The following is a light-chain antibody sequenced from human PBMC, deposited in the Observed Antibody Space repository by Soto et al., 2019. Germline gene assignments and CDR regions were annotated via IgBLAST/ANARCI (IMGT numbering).Light chain of an antibody. V-gene: IGKV3-11*01. Sequence: TVLTQSPATLSLSPGDRATLSCRASRRVSSYLAWYQQKAGQAPRLLIYDASNRATGIPARFSGSGSGTDFTLSISSLEPEDFAVYYCQLRSHWLFGGGTKVDIK. CDR2: DAS. J-gene: IGKJ4*01. CDR3: QLRSHWL. CDR1: RRVSSY.